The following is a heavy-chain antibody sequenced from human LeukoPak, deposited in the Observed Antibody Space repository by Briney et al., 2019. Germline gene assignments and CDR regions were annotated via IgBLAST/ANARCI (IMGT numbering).Heavy chain of an antibody. CDR1: GFTVSSNY. D-gene: IGHD3-22*01. J-gene: IGHJ5*02. Sequence: GGSLRLSCAASGFTVSSNYMSWVRQAPGKGLEWVSVIYSGGSTYYADSVKGRFTISRDNSKNTLYLQMNSLRAEDAAVYYCASGYYDSSGYFAWGQGTLVTVSS. V-gene: IGHV3-53*01. CDR2: IYSGGST. CDR3: ASGYYDSSGYFA.